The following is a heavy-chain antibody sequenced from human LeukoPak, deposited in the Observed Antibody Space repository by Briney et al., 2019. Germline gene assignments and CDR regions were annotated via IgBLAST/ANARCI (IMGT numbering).Heavy chain of an antibody. D-gene: IGHD4-11*01. V-gene: IGHV3-30*02. CDR1: GFTFSSYG. J-gene: IGHJ4*02. Sequence: GGSLRLSCAASGFTFSSYGMHWVRQAPGKGLEWVAFIRYDGSNEYYADSVKGRFTISRDNSKNTLYLQMNSLRAEDTAVYYCAKGFSATVTTPNFDYWGQGTLVTVSS. CDR2: IRYDGSNE. CDR3: AKGFSATVTTPNFDY.